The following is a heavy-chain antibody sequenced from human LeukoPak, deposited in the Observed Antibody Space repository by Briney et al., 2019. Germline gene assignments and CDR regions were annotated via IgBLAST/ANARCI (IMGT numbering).Heavy chain of an antibody. V-gene: IGHV3-13*01. CDR1: GFTFRSYD. Sequence: QPGGSLRLSCAASGFTFRSYDMHWVRQATGKGLECVSTIGSAGDTYYSGSVKGRFTISRENAKNSLYLQMNSLRAGDTAVYYCAGARLLDYWGQGTLVTVSS. CDR3: AGARLLDY. D-gene: IGHD3-22*01. CDR2: IGSAGDT. J-gene: IGHJ4*02.